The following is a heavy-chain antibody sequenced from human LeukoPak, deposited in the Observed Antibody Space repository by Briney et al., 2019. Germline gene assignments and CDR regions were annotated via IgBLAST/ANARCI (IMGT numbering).Heavy chain of an antibody. J-gene: IGHJ4*02. CDR1: GASITSDTYY. Sequence: SETLSLTCTVSGASITSDTYYWGWIRQPPGKGLEWIGTIYYSGTTFYNPSLQSRLTIAVDTSKSQFSLRLTSVTAADTAVYYCARRHSGSGYYPYYFDYWGQGNMVTVSS. D-gene: IGHD3-10*01. V-gene: IGHV4-39*01. CDR3: ARRHSGSGYYPYYFDY. CDR2: IYYSGTT.